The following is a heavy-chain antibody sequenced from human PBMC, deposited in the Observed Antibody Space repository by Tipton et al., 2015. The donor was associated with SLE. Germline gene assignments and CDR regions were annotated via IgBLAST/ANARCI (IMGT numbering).Heavy chain of an antibody. Sequence: TLSLTCTVSGGSISSSRYYWGWFRQPPGKRLEWIGRIYSSGRTNYNPPLKSRVTMSVDTSRKQFSLKLTSVTAADTAVYYCARRGWVDAFDIWGQGTMVIVSS. CDR2: IYSSGRT. CDR3: ARRGWVDAFDI. J-gene: IGHJ3*02. CDR1: GGSISSSRYY. D-gene: IGHD6-19*01. V-gene: IGHV4-39*07.